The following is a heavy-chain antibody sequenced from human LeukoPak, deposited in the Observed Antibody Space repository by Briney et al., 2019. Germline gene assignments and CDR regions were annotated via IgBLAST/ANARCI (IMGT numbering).Heavy chain of an antibody. CDR3: ARLIVGAPDY. J-gene: IGHJ4*02. D-gene: IGHD1-26*01. CDR2: IYYSGGT. CDR1: GGSISSSSYY. Sequence: SETLSLTCTVSGGSISSSSYYWGWIRQPPGKGLEWIGSIYYSGGTYYNPSLKSRVTISVDTSKNQFSLKLSSVTAADTAVYYCARLIVGAPDYWGQGTLVTVSS. V-gene: IGHV4-39*01.